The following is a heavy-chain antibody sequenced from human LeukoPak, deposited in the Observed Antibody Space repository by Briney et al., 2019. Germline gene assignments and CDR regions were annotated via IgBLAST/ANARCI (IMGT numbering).Heavy chain of an antibody. J-gene: IGHJ5*02. CDR3: ARSQGGITIRNWFDP. CDR2: INPNSGGT. V-gene: IGHV1-2*02. CDR1: GYTFTGYY. D-gene: IGHD3-3*01. Sequence: ASVKVSCKASGYTFTGYYMHWVRQAPGQGLEWMGWINPNSGGTNYAQKFQGRVTMTRDTSISTAYMELSRLRSDDTAVYYCARSQGGITIRNWFDPWGQGTLVTVSS.